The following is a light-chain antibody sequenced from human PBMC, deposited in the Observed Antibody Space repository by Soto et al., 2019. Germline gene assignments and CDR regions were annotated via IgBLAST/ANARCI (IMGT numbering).Light chain of an antibody. CDR1: SSNIENNY. CDR2: DND. V-gene: IGLV1-51*01. J-gene: IGLJ1*01. CDR3: SSFAGSNNFPYV. Sequence: QSVLTQPPSVSAAPGQKVTISCSGTSSNIENNYVSWYQHLPGTAPKLLIYDNDKRPSGIPDRFSASKSGTSATLGITGLQTGDEADYYCSSFAGSNNFPYVFGTGTKVTVL.